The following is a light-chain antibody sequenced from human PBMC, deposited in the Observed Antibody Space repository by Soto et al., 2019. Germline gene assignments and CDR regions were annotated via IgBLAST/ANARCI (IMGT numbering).Light chain of an antibody. V-gene: IGKV1-39*01. J-gene: IGKJ1*01. Sequence: DIQLTQSPIFLSASVGDRVTITCRASQSISSYLNWYQQKPGKAPKLLIYAASSLQSGVPSRFSGSGSGTDFTLTISSLQPEDFATYYCQQSYSTPRTFGQGTKVEIK. CDR3: QQSYSTPRT. CDR2: AAS. CDR1: QSISSY.